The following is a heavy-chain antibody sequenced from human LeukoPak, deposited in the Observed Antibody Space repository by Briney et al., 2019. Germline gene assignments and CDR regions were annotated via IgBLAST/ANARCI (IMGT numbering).Heavy chain of an antibody. J-gene: IGHJ4*02. CDR1: GGSISSYY. CDR2: IYYSGST. D-gene: IGHD4-17*01. Sequence: ASETLSLTCTVSGGSISSYYWSWIRQPPGKGLEWIGYIYYSGSTNYNPSLKSRVTISVDTSKNQFSLKLSSVTAADTAVYYCARGYGDFRVEGRYFHSWGQGTLVTVSS. V-gene: IGHV4-59*01. CDR3: ARGYGDFRVEGRYFHS.